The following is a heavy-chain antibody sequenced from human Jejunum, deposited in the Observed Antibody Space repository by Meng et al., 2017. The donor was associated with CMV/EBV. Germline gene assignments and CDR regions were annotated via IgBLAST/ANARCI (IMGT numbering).Heavy chain of an antibody. CDR3: TRADSSNYGSLFDY. Sequence: LTVSGPAVHGVRQASGKGLEWVGRIRGKAHSYATAYAASVKGRFTISRDDSKNTAYLKMNSLKTEDTAVYYCTRADSSNYGSLFDYWGQGTLVTVSS. CDR1: LTVSGPA. J-gene: IGHJ4*02. CDR2: IRGKAHSYAT. D-gene: IGHD4-11*01. V-gene: IGHV3-73*01.